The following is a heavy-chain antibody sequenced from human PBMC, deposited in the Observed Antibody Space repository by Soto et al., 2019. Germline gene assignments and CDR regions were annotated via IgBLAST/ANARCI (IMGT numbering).Heavy chain of an antibody. D-gene: IGHD1-26*01. J-gene: IGHJ4*02. V-gene: IGHV3-33*01. CDR2: IWYDGSNK. CDR1: GFTFSSYG. CDR3: ARDDVGSYYRDFDY. Sequence: GGSLRLSCAASGFTFSSYGMHWVRQAPGKGLEWVAVIWYDGSNKYYADSVKGRFTISRDNSKNTLYLQMNSLRAEDTAVYYCARDDVGSYYRDFDYWGQGTLVTVSS.